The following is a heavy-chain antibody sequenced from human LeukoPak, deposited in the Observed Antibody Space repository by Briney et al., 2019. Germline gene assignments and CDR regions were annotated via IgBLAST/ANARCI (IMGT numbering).Heavy chain of an antibody. CDR1: GFDFRSYN. J-gene: IGHJ4*02. Sequence: PGGSLRLSCAASGFDFRSYNMDWVRQAPGKGLEWVSYINTGSNIIYYADSVKGRFTISRDNTKNSLFLQMNSLRVEDAAVYYCVRGSYGAYDYWGQGSLVTVSS. CDR2: INTGSNII. V-gene: IGHV3-48*04. D-gene: IGHD4-17*01. CDR3: VRGSYGAYDY.